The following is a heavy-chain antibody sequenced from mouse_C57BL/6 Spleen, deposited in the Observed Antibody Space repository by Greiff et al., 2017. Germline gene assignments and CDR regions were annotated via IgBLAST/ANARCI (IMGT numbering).Heavy chain of an antibody. CDR3: TTGYYGSSWFAY. CDR1: GFSIKDDY. Sequence: VQLQQSGAELVRPGASVKLSCTASGFSIKDDYMHWVKQRPEQGLEWIGWIDPENGDTEYASKFQGKATITADTSSNTAYLQLSSLTSEDTAVYYCTTGYYGSSWFAYWGQGTLVTVSA. CDR2: IDPENGDT. J-gene: IGHJ3*01. V-gene: IGHV14-4*01. D-gene: IGHD1-1*01.